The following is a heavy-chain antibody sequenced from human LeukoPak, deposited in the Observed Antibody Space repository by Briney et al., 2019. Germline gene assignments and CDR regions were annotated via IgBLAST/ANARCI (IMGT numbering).Heavy chain of an antibody. D-gene: IGHD3-9*01. CDR3: ARRRPPALPYYDILTGYHDAFDI. Sequence: SETLSLTCTVSGGSISSYYWSWIRQPPGKGLEWIGYIYYSGSTYYNPSLKSRVTISVDTSKNQFSLKLSSVTAADTAVYYCARRRPPALPYYDILTGYHDAFDIWGQGTMVTVSS. CDR1: GGSISSYY. J-gene: IGHJ3*02. V-gene: IGHV4-59*08. CDR2: IYYSGST.